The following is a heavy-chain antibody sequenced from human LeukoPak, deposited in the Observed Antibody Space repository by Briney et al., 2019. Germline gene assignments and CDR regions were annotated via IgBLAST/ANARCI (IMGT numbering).Heavy chain of an antibody. J-gene: IGHJ6*02. Sequence: PGGSLRLCGAASGFTFSSYAMSWVRQAPGKGLEWVSAISGSGGSTYYADSVKGRFTISRDNSKNTLYLQMNSLRAEDTAVYYCARSVLPVTTVYYGMDVWGQGTTVTVSS. CDR1: GFTFSSYA. CDR3: ARSVLPVTTVYYGMDV. CDR2: ISGSGGST. V-gene: IGHV3-23*01. D-gene: IGHD4-17*01.